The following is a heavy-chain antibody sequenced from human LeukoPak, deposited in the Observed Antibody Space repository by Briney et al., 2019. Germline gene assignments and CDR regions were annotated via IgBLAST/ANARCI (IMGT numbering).Heavy chain of an antibody. D-gene: IGHD5-18*01. V-gene: IGHV3-23*01. CDR2: ISDSGGRT. Sequence: SGGSLRLSCAASGLTFSRYAMSWVRQAPGKGLDWVSAISDSGGRTYYADSVKDRFTVSRDNSKNTLYLQMNSLRAEDTALYYCAKEDTAMILSLDYWGQGTLVTVSS. CDR3: AKEDTAMILSLDY. J-gene: IGHJ4*02. CDR1: GLTFSRYA.